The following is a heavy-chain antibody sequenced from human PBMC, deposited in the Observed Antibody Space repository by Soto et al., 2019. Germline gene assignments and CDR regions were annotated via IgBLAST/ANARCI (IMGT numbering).Heavy chain of an antibody. CDR3: TRVWYTSGWYNNDY. V-gene: IGHV3-7*01. CDR2: IKQDGSVK. CDR1: GFTFVNYW. D-gene: IGHD6-19*01. J-gene: IGHJ4*02. Sequence: GGSLRLSCAASGFTFVNYWMTWVRQAPEKGLEWVANIKQDGSVKYYVDSVKGRFTISRDNAKNSLHLQMNSLRAEDTAVYYCTRVWYTSGWYNNDYWGQGTLVTVSS.